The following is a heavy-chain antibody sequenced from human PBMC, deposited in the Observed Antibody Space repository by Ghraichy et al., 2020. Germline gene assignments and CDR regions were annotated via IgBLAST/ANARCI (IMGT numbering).Heavy chain of an antibody. CDR3: ARDSFGGSGSYCPFDY. CDR2: INPSGGST. D-gene: IGHD3-10*01. CDR1: GYTFTSYY. Sequence: ASVKVSCKASGYTFTSYYMHWVRQAPGQGLEWMGIINPSGGSTSYAQKFQGRVTMTRDTSTSTVYMELSSLRSEDTAVYYCARDSFGGSGSYCPFDYWGQGTLVTVSS. V-gene: IGHV1-46*01. J-gene: IGHJ4*02.